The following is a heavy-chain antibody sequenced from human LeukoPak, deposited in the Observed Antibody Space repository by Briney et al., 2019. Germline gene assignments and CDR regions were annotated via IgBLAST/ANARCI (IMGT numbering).Heavy chain of an antibody. CDR2: INTNTGNP. CDR1: GYTFTSYG. Sequence: AASVKVSCKASGYTFTSYGISWVRQAPGQGLEWMGWINTNTGNPTYAQGFTGRFVFSLDTSVSTAYLQISSLKAEDTAVYYCARGISGWYDWFDPWGQGTLVTVSS. D-gene: IGHD6-19*01. CDR3: ARGISGWYDWFDP. J-gene: IGHJ5*02. V-gene: IGHV7-4-1*02.